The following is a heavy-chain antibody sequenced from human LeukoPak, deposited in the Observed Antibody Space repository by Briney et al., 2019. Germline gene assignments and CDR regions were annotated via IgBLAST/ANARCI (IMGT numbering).Heavy chain of an antibody. CDR1: WDRVSSNSAA. D-gene: IGHD4-11*01. V-gene: IGHV6-1*01. Sequence: SQALSLTCAISWDRVSSNSAAWNWIRQSPSRGLDWLGRTYYISKRYNHYPVSVKSRITIQLDTSKKQFSVQLKSVTPQHTSVYYCARGRDYSREDYFDYWGQGTLVTVSS. CDR2: TYYISKRYN. J-gene: IGHJ4*02. CDR3: ARGRDYSREDYFDY.